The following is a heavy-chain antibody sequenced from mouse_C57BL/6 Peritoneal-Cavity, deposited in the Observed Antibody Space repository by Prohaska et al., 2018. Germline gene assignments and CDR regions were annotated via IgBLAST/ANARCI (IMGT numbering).Heavy chain of an antibody. CDR2: ISSGSSTI. V-gene: IGHV5-17*01. CDR1: GFNFSDYG. J-gene: IGHJ3*01. D-gene: IGHD3-3*01. CDR3: ARTRAWIAY. Sequence: QPVESGGGLVKPGGSLKLSCAASGFNFSDYGMHWVRQAPEKVLEWVSYISSGSSTIYYADEVKGRVNNSRNKGENALCLRITSEEIEGTAMYYRARTRAWIAYRGQGPLV.